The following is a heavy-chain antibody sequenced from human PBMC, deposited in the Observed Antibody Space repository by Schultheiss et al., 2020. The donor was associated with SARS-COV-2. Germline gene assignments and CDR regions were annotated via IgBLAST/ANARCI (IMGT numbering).Heavy chain of an antibody. J-gene: IGHJ5*02. CDR3: ARGGDIVVVVAATPNWFDP. D-gene: IGHD2-15*01. Sequence: GGSLRLSCAASGFTFSSYAMHWVRQAPGKGLEWVAVISYDGSNKYYADSVKGRFTISRDNSKNTLYLQMNSLRAEDTAVYYCARGGDIVVVVAATPNWFDPWGQGTLVTVSS. CDR1: GFTFSSYA. CDR2: ISYDGSNK. V-gene: IGHV3-30*04.